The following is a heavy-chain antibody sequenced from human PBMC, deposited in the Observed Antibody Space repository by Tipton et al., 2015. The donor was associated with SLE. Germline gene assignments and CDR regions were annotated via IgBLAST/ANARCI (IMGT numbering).Heavy chain of an antibody. J-gene: IGHJ5*02. CDR1: GFTFSSYG. D-gene: IGHD3-10*01. CDR3: ARGGITMVHQHWFDP. V-gene: IGHV3-7*01. CDR2: IKQDGSEK. Sequence: SLRLSCAASGFTFSSYGMHWVRQAPGKGLEWVANIKQDGSEKYYVDSVKGRFTISRDNAKNSLYLQMNSLRAEDTAVYYCARGGITMVHQHWFDPWGQGTLVTVSS.